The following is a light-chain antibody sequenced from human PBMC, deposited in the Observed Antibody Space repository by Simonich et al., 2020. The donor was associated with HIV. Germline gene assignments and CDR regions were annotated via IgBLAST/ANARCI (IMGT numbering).Light chain of an antibody. J-gene: IGLJ3*02. Sequence: SYVLTQPPSVSVAPGKTARITCGVNKIGSKSVNWYQQKPGQAPVLVVYEDSDRPSGLPERFSGSKSGNTATLTISRVEAGDEADYYCQVWDSSSDLWVFGGGTKLTVL. V-gene: IGLV3-21*03. CDR2: EDS. CDR3: QVWDSSSDLWV. CDR1: KIGSKS.